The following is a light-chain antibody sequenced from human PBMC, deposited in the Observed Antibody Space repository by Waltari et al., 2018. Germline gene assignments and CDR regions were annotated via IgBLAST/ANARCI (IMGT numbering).Light chain of an antibody. V-gene: IGKV3-15*01. Sequence: ETVMTQSPGTLSVSPGERASLTCRASQSIRNEVTWYQQKPGQTPRLLIYDASHMDTGIPARFSGSGSGTEFTLTITSLQSEDLAVYYCQHYGNWPLAFGGGTKVEIK. CDR3: QHYGNWPLA. CDR1: QSIRNE. CDR2: DAS. J-gene: IGKJ4*01.